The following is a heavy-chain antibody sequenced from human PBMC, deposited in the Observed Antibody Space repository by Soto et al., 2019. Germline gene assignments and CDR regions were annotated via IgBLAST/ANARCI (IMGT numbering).Heavy chain of an antibody. CDR1: GGSFSGYY. D-gene: IGHD1-7*01. V-gene: IGHV4-34*01. J-gene: IGHJ5*02. Sequence: QVQLQQWGAGLLKPSETLSLTCAVYGGSFSGYYWSWIRQPPGKGLEWIGEINHSGSTNYNPSLKSRVTISVDTSKNQFSLKLSSVTAADTAVYYCARGGGYKWNYDAWFDPWGQGTLVTVSS. CDR2: INHSGST. CDR3: ARGGGYKWNYDAWFDP.